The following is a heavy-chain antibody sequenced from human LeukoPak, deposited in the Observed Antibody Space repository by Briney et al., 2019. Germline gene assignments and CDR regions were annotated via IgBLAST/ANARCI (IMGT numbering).Heavy chain of an antibody. J-gene: IGHJ4*02. CDR1: GFSFNNYR. V-gene: IGHV3-7*03. CDR2: IKQDGSEK. Sequence: QPGGSLRLSCVASGFSFNNYRMTWVRQAPGKGLEWVANIKQDGSEKQYVDSVKGRFAISRDNAKKSLYLQINTLRAEDTAVYYCVRGPHMAATSYWGQGTLVTVSS. CDR3: VRGPHMAATSY. D-gene: IGHD6-25*01.